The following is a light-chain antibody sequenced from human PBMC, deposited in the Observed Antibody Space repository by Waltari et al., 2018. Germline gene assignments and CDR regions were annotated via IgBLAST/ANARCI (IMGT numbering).Light chain of an antibody. J-gene: IGKJ1*01. CDR2: DAS. V-gene: IGKV3-20*01. CDR1: QSVSTY. Sequence: EIVLTQSPGTLSLSPGQRATLSCRASQSVSTYLAWYQQKPGQAPRLLIYDASTRATGIPDRFSGSGSGTDFILTISRLESEDFAVYYCQKYGTLPATFGQGTKVEI. CDR3: QKYGTLPAT.